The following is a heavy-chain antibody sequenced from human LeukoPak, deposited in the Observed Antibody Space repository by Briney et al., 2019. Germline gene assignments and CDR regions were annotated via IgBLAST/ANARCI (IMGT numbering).Heavy chain of an antibody. D-gene: IGHD3-10*01. CDR1: GFTFSDYG. J-gene: IGHJ4*02. CDR2: IRYDGGQT. Sequence: PGGSLRLSCVASGFTFSDYGMHWVRQAPGKGLEWVTFIRYDGGQTFYADSVKGRFTVSRDNSKNTLYLQMGSLRAEDMAVYYCARDRGSYPYYFDYWGQGTLVTVSS. CDR3: ARDRGSYPYYFDY. V-gene: IGHV3-30*02.